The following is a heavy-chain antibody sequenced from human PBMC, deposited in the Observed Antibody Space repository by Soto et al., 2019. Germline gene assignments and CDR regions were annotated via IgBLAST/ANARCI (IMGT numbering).Heavy chain of an antibody. CDR2: ISWNSGSI. CDR3: AKDMRLDIVVVPAAFDY. V-gene: IGHV3-9*01. CDR1: GFTFDDYA. Sequence: EVQLVESGGGLVQPGRSLRLSCAAYGFTFDDYAMHWVRQAPGKGLEWVSGISWNSGSIGYADSVKGRFTISRDNAKNSLYLQMNSLRAEDTALYYCAKDMRLDIVVVPAAFDYWGQGTLVTVSS. D-gene: IGHD2-2*03. J-gene: IGHJ4*02.